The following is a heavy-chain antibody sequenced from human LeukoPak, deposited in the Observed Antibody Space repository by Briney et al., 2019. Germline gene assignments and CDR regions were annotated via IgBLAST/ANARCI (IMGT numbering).Heavy chain of an antibody. CDR1: GFSFSDCD. J-gene: IGHJ4*02. Sequence: GGSLRLSCSASGFSFSDCDMNWVRQAPGKGLEWVSAISGRSSHVYYAESVKGRFNISRDNAKNSLYLQLDSLGVEDTAVYYCGRAFPPLRTSSAGDLWGQGILVTVSS. CDR3: GRAFPPLRTSSAGDL. V-gene: IGHV3-21*01. D-gene: IGHD3-16*01. CDR2: ISGRSSHV.